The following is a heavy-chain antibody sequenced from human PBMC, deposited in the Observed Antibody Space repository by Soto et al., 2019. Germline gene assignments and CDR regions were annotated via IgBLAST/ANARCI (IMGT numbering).Heavy chain of an antibody. CDR1: GFTVSNNY. J-gene: IGHJ4*02. D-gene: IGHD3-10*01. Sequence: EVQLVESGGGLIQPGGSLRLSCAVSGFTVSNNYMSWVRQAPGKGLEGVSVIYSGGYTAYGDSVKGRFTISRDNSKNTNYLQMNSMGAADTAVFSGGARPGGGGYWGQGTLVTVSS. V-gene: IGHV3-53*01. CDR3: GARPGGGGY. CDR2: IYSGGYT.